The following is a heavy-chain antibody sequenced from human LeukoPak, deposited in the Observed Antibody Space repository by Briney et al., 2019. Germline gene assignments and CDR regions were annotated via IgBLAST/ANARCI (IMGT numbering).Heavy chain of an antibody. J-gene: IGHJ5*02. V-gene: IGHV4-39*01. CDR1: GGSISSSSYY. CDR2: IYYSGST. Sequence: SETLSLTCTVSGGSISSSSYYWGWIRQPPGKGLEWIGSIYYSGSTYYNPSLKSRVTISVDTSKNQFSLKLSSVTAADTAVYYCSAEIAELYNWFDPWGQGTLVTVSS. D-gene: IGHD6-13*01. CDR3: SAEIAELYNWFDP.